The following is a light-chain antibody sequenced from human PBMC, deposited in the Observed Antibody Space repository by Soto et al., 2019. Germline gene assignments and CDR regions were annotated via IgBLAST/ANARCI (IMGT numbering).Light chain of an antibody. J-gene: IGKJ2*01. Sequence: DIQMTQSPSILSTSVGDRVTITCRASQSISNWLAWYQQKPGRAPKVLIYDASSLQSGVPSRFSGSVSGTEFTLTISSLQPDDIATDYCQQYKSYSYTLGQGTNLEI. CDR1: QSISNW. V-gene: IGKV1-5*01. CDR2: DAS. CDR3: QQYKSYSYT.